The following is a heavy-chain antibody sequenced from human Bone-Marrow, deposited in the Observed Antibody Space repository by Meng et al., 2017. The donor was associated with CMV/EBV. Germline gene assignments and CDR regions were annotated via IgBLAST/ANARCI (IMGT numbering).Heavy chain of an antibody. CDR1: GFTVSSNY. D-gene: IGHD5-18*01. CDR2: IYSGGST. J-gene: IGHJ6*02. V-gene: IGHV3-53*05. Sequence: GESLKISCAASGFTVSSNYMSWVRQAPGKGLEWVSVIYSGGSTYYADSVKGRFTISRDNSKNTLYLQMNSLRAEDTAVYYCARGYSYGYDYYYYYGKDVWGQGTTVTVSS. CDR3: ARGYSYGYDYYYYYGKDV.